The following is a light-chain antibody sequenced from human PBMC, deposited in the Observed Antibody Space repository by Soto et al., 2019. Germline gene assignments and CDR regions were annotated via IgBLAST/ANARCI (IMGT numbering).Light chain of an antibody. J-gene: IGLJ1*01. CDR1: ISDVGAYNY. Sequence: QSALTQPASVSGSPGQSITISCTGTISDVGAYNYVSWYQQHPGKAPKLMIYEVSNRPSGVSNRFSGSKSGNTASLTISGLQAEDEADYYCSSYTSSSTLVFGTGTKLTVL. CDR3: SSYTSSSTLV. V-gene: IGLV2-14*01. CDR2: EVS.